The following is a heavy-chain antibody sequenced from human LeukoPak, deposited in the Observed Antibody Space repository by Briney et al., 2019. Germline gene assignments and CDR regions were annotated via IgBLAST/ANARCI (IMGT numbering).Heavy chain of an antibody. D-gene: IGHD6-19*01. J-gene: IGHJ4*02. CDR1: GFTFSSYA. CDR2: ISGSGGST. V-gene: IGHV3-23*01. Sequence: GGSLRLSCAASGFTFSSYAMSWVRQAPGKGLEWVSAISGSGGSTYYADSVKGRFTISRDNAKNSLYLQMNSLRAEDTAVYYCARDLRALRLSIAVPDYWGQGTLVTVSS. CDR3: ARDLRALRLSIAVPDY.